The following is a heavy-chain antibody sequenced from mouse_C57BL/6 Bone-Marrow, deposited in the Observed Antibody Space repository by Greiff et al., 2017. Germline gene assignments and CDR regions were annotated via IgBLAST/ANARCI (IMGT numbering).Heavy chain of an antibody. D-gene: IGHD1-1*01. V-gene: IGHV1-59*01. CDR3: AKNYYYDSGCYAMDY. Sequence: QVQLQQPGAELVRPGTSVKLSCKASGYTFTSYWMHWVKQRPGQGLEWIGEIDPSDSYTNYNQKFKGKATLTVDTSSSTAYMQLSSLTSEDSAVYYCAKNYYYDSGCYAMDYWGQGTSVTVSS. J-gene: IGHJ4*01. CDR1: GYTFTSYW. CDR2: IDPSDSYT.